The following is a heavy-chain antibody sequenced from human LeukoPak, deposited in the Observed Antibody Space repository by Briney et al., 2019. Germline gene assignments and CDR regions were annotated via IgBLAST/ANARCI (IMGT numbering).Heavy chain of an antibody. Sequence: GGSLRLSCAASGFTFSSYAMSWVRQAPGKGLEWVSAISGSGGSTYYADSVKGRFTISRDNSKNTLYLQMNSLRAEDTAVYYCSKVEEGRGGHFDYWGQGTLFTVSS. D-gene: IGHD1-26*01. J-gene: IGHJ4*02. CDR3: SKVEEGRGGHFDY. CDR2: ISGSGGST. CDR1: GFTFSSYA. V-gene: IGHV3-23*01.